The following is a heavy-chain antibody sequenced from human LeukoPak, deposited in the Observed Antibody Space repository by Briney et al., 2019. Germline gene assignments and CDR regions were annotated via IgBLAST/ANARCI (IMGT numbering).Heavy chain of an antibody. Sequence: ASVKVSCKASGYTFTSYAMHWVRQAPGQRLEWMGWINAGNGNTKYSQRFQGRVTITRDTSASTAYMESSSLRSEDTAVYYCARILLRYCSITSCSFGFWGQGTLVTVSS. CDR1: GYTFTSYA. V-gene: IGHV1-3*01. CDR2: INAGNGNT. J-gene: IGHJ5*01. CDR3: ARILLRYCSITSCSFGF. D-gene: IGHD2-2*01.